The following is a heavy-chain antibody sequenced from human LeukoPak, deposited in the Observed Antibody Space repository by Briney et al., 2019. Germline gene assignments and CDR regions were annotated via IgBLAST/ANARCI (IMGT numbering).Heavy chain of an antibody. CDR1: GFTFSDYG. CDR3: AKKGVYAEFDN. V-gene: IGHV3-30*18. CDR2: MSYDGSYK. D-gene: IGHD2-8*01. J-gene: IGHJ4*02. Sequence: PGGSLRLSCAASGFTFSDYGIHWVRQAPGKGLEWVAGMSYDGSYKYYADSVKGRFTISRDNSKNTLYLQINSLRAEDTAVYYCAKKGVYAEFDNWGQGTPVTVSS.